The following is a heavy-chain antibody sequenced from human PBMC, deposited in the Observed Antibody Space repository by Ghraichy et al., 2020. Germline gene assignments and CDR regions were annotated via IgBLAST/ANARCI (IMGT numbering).Heavy chain of an antibody. D-gene: IGHD2-2*01. CDR3: ARQGCSSTSCAHFDY. CDR1: GGSISSYY. CDR2: IYYSGST. Sequence: SETLSLTCTVSGGSISSYYWSWIRQPPGKGLEWIGYIYYSGSTNYNPSLKSRVTISVDTSKNQFSLKLSSVTAADTAVYYCARQGCSSTSCAHFDYWGQGTLVTVSS. V-gene: IGHV4-59*08. J-gene: IGHJ4*02.